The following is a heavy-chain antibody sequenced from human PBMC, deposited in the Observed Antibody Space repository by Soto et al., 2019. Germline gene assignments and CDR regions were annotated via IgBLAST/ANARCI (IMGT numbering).Heavy chain of an antibody. CDR1: GASNSNYC. CDR3: ARGDYGDYDDAFDI. D-gene: IGHD4-17*01. CDR2: IYYSGSP. V-gene: IGHV4-59*01. Sequence: SETLSLTCTVSGASNSNYCWSWIRQPPWKGLEWIGNIYYSGSPIYNPSLKSRVTISVDTSKNQFSLKLSSVTAADTAVYYCARGDYGDYDDAFDIWGQGTMVTVSS. J-gene: IGHJ3*02.